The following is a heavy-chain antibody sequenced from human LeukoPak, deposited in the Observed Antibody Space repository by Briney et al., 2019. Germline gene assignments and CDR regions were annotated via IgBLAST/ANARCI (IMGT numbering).Heavy chain of an antibody. CDR1: GFTFSSYA. CDR3: VKGQWLVLDAFDI. Sequence: GGSLRLSCAASGFTFSSYAISWVRQAPGKGLEWVSGISGSGAGTYYADSVKGRFTISRDNSKNTLYLQMSSLRAEDTAVYYCVKGQWLVLDAFDIWGQGTMVTVSS. D-gene: IGHD6-19*01. CDR2: ISGSGAGT. V-gene: IGHV3-23*01. J-gene: IGHJ3*02.